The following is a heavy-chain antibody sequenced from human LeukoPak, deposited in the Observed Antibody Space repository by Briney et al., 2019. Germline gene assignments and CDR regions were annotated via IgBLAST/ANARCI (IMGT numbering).Heavy chain of an antibody. Sequence: PSETLSLTCTVSGGSISSYYWSWIRQPPGKGLEWIGYIYYSGSTNYNPSLKSRVTISVDTSKNQFPLKLSSVTAADTAVYYCARMRGYSYGLNDYWGQGTLVTVSS. CDR2: IYYSGST. V-gene: IGHV4-59*01. CDR1: GGSISSYY. CDR3: ARMRGYSYGLNDY. D-gene: IGHD5-18*01. J-gene: IGHJ4*02.